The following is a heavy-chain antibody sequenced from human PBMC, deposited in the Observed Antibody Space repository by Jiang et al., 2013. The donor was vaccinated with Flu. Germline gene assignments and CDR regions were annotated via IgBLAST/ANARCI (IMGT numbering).Heavy chain of an antibody. J-gene: IGHJ4*02. CDR1: GFTFSSYW. CDR2: IKQDGSEK. Sequence: GGGLVQPGGSLRLSCAASGFTFSSYWMSWVRQAPGKGLEWVANIKQDGSEKYYVDSVKGRFTISRDNAKNSLYLQMNSLRAEDTAVYYCARAPRPLVGATPWSVPYYFDYWGQGTLVTVSS. V-gene: IGHV3-7*01. D-gene: IGHD1-26*01. CDR3: ARAPRPLVGATPWSVPYYFDY.